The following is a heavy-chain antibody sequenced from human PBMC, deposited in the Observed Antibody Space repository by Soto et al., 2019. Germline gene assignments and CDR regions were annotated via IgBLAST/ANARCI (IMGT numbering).Heavy chain of an antibody. Sequence: QVQLQESGPGLVKPSETLSLTCTVSGDSISRLYWSWIRQPPGQGLEWIGSIYYTGSINYNPSLKSRVTIAVDLSKNQCALRLSSVNAADTAVYYCAKSLWDTSGWKTDYWGQGTLVTVAS. D-gene: IGHD6-19*01. CDR3: AKSLWDTSGWKTDY. J-gene: IGHJ4*02. CDR1: GDSISRLY. CDR2: IYYTGSI. V-gene: IGHV4-59*01.